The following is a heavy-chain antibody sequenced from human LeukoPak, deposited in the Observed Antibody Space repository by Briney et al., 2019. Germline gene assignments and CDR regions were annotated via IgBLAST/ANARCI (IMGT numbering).Heavy chain of an antibody. V-gene: IGHV1-18*01. CDR1: GYTFTRYG. D-gene: IGHD6-6*01. Sequence: GASVKVSCKASGYTFTRYGISRVRQAPGQGLEWMGWISAYNGDTNYAQKFQGRVTMTTDTSTSTAYMELRSLRSDDTAVYYCARSPHLSIAARRDNWFDHWGQGTLVTVSS. CDR3: ARSPHLSIAARRDNWFDH. CDR2: ISAYNGDT. J-gene: IGHJ5*02.